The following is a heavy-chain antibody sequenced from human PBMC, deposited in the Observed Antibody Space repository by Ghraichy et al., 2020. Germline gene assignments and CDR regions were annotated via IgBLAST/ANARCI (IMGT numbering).Heavy chain of an antibody. Sequence: GGSLTLSCAASGFIFSSYNMNWVRQAPGKGLEWVSYITSSSRTIYYADSVKGRFTISRDNAKNSLYLQMNSLRDEDTAVYYCARDQDGWQNGMDVWGQGTTVTVSS. J-gene: IGHJ6*02. CDR3: ARDQDGWQNGMDV. V-gene: IGHV3-48*02. CDR1: GFIFSSYN. D-gene: IGHD5-24*01. CDR2: ITSSSRTI.